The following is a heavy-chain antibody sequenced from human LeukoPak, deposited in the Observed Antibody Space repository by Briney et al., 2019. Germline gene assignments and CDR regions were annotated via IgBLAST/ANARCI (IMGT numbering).Heavy chain of an antibody. J-gene: IGHJ5*02. CDR3: ARVLVYSNYVRVSGWFDP. D-gene: IGHD4-11*01. V-gene: IGHV4-34*01. CDR1: GGSFSGYY. Sequence: PTETLSLTCAVYGGSFSGYYWSWIRQPPGKGLEWIGEINHSGSTNYNPSLKSRVTISVDTSKNQFSLKLSPVTAADTAVYYCARVLVYSNYVRVSGWFDPWGQGTLVTVSS. CDR2: INHSGST.